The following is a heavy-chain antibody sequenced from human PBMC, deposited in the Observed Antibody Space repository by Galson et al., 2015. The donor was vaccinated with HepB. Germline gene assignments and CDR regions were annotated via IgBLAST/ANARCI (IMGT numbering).Heavy chain of an antibody. J-gene: IGHJ5*02. V-gene: IGHV3-30*18. D-gene: IGHD6-13*01. CDR1: GFTFSSYG. CDR3: AKDFGPAGHRWFDP. CDR2: ISYDGSNK. Sequence: SLRLSCAASGFTFSSYGMHWVRQAPGKGLEWVAVISYDGSNKYYADSVKGRFTISGDNSKNTLYLQMNSLRAEDTAVYYCAKDFGPAGHRWFDPWGQGTLVTVSS.